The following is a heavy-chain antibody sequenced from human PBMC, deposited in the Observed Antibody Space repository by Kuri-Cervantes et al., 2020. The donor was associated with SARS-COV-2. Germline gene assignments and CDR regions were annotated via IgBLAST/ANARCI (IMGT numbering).Heavy chain of an antibody. CDR1: GYTFTRNF. CDR3: ARIIPYYYGLDV. CDR2: INPSGGST. J-gene: IGHJ6*02. V-gene: IGHV1-46*01. Sequence: ASVKVSCKASGYTFTRNFMHWVRQAPGQGPEWLGVINPSGGSTTYAQKFQGRITMTSDTSTSTAYMELRSLRSDDTAVYYCARIIPYYYGLDVWGQGTTVTVSS. D-gene: IGHD3-9*01.